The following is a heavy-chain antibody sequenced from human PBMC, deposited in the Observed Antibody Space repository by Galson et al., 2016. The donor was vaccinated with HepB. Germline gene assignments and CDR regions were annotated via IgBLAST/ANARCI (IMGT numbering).Heavy chain of an antibody. D-gene: IGHD4-17*01. Sequence: SETLSLTCTASGGSISSRSYYWGWIRQPPGKGLEWIGSIYYSGSTYYNPSLKSRVTLSVDTSKNQFSLKLSSVTAADTAVYLCARHRTDGDYFDYWGQGTLVTVSS. V-gene: IGHV4-39*01. J-gene: IGHJ4*02. CDR1: GGSISSRSYY. CDR3: ARHRTDGDYFDY. CDR2: IYYSGST.